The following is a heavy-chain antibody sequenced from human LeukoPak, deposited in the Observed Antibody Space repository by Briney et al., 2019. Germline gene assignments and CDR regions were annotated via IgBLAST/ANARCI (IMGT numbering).Heavy chain of an antibody. CDR3: AEDHYDILTGYYGLFDY. Sequence: GRSLRLSCAASGFTFSSYGMHWVRQAPGKGLEWVAVISYDGSNKYYADSVKGRFTISRDNSKNTLYLQMNSLRAEDTAVYYCAEDHYDILTGYYGLFDYWGQGTLVTVSS. CDR2: ISYDGSNK. CDR1: GFTFSSYG. V-gene: IGHV3-30*18. J-gene: IGHJ4*02. D-gene: IGHD3-9*01.